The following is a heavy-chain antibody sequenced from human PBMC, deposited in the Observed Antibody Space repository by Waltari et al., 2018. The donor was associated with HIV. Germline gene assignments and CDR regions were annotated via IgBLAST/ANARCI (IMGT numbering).Heavy chain of an antibody. Sequence: EVHLLESGGGLVQPGGSLRLSCAASGFTFSSYAMSWVRQAPGKGLEWVSAISGSGDGTYYADSVKGRFTISRDNSKNTLYLQMNSLRAEDTAVYYCAKLPRPEYGSGTIYGLLYFDYWGQGTLVTVSS. CDR2: ISGSGDGT. D-gene: IGHD3-10*01. V-gene: IGHV3-23*01. CDR1: GFTFSSYA. CDR3: AKLPRPEYGSGTIYGLLYFDY. J-gene: IGHJ4*02.